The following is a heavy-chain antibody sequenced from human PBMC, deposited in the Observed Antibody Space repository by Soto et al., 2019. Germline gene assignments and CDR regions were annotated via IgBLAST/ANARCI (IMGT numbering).Heavy chain of an antibody. J-gene: IGHJ4*02. CDR1: GDSISNYY. D-gene: IGHD4-17*01. V-gene: IGHV4-4*07. CDR3: AREDYGDYIDY. Sequence: LSLTCTVSGDSISNYYWSWIRQPAGKGLEWIGRIYTSGNTHYNPSLKSRVTMSIDTSKNQFSLKLSSVTAADTAVYYCAREDYGDYIDYWGQGTLVTVSS. CDR2: IYTSGNT.